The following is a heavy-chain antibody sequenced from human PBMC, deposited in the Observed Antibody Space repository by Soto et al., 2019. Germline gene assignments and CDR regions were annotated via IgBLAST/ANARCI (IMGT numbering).Heavy chain of an antibody. CDR2: INHSGSF. CDR1: GGSFKGYY. CDR3: ARGDIGGSHYGDDYYLYGMDV. V-gene: IGHV4-34*01. J-gene: IGHJ6*02. D-gene: IGHD1-26*01. Sequence: QVQLQQWGAGLLKPSETLSLTCAAYGGSFKGYYWSWIRQPPGKGLEWIGEINHSGSFNYNPSLRRRVNISIDTSKNQCSMNLSSVTAAATAVYYCARGDIGGSHYGDDYYLYGMDVWGQWTTVTVSS.